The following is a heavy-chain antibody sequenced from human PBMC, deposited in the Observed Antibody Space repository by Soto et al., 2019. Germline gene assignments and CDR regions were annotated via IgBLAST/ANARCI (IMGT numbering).Heavy chain of an antibody. D-gene: IGHD2-15*01. CDR3: ARDPRGYCRGGSWYGDAFDI. Sequence: QVQLQESGPGLVKPSQTLSLTCTVSGGSISSGDYYWSWIRQPPGKGLEWIGYIYYSGSTYYNPSLQSRVTPSVVTSKDQFSLKLSSVTAADTAVYYCARDPRGYCRGGSWYGDAFDIWGQGTMVTVSS. J-gene: IGHJ3*02. V-gene: IGHV4-30-4*01. CDR2: IYYSGST. CDR1: GGSISSGDYY.